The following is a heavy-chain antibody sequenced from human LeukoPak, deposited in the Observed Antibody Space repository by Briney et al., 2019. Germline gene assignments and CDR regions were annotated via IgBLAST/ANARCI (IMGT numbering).Heavy chain of an antibody. Sequence: PSETLSLICTVSGGSISSSSHYWGWIRQPPGKGLEWIGSIYYIGSTYHNPSLKSRVTISVDTSKNQFSLKLSSVTAADTAVYYCATTTIRLGYWGQGTLVTVSS. J-gene: IGHJ4*02. V-gene: IGHV4-39*07. CDR2: IYYIGST. CDR1: GGSISSSSHY. D-gene: IGHD1-26*01. CDR3: ATTTIRLGY.